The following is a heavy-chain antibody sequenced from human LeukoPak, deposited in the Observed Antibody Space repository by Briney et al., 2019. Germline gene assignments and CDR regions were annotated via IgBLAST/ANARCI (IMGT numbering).Heavy chain of an antibody. J-gene: IGHJ4*02. CDR3: ARVVVRGVIMGPDY. V-gene: IGHV1-18*01. CDR2: ISAYNGNT. D-gene: IGHD3-10*01. CDR1: GHTFTSYG. Sequence: ASGKVSCKASGHTFTSYGTSWVRQAPGQGVGWMRGISAYNGNTNSAKKHQGRVTRTTDPATSPATRELRRLRSDEPGAQYCARVVVRGVIMGPDYWGQGTLVTVSS.